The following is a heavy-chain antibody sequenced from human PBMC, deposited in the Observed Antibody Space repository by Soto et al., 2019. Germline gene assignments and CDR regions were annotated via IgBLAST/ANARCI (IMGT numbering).Heavy chain of an antibody. CDR2: IYYSGRT. V-gene: IGHV4-39*01. CDR1: GESISSSSYY. CDR3: ARQRTTVVTQAYFDR. D-gene: IGHD2-21*02. J-gene: IGHJ4*02. Sequence: SETLSLTCIVSGESISSSSYYWGWIRQPPGKGLEWIGSIYYSGRTYYNPSFKSRVTISIDTSKNQFSLKLSSVTATDTAVYYCARQRTTVVTQAYFDRWGQGALVTVSS.